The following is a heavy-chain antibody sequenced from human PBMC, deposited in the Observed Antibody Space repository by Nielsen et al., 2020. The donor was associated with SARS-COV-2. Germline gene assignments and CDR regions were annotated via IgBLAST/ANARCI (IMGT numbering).Heavy chain of an antibody. D-gene: IGHD1-26*01. CDR1: GFSLSTSGMC. CDR2: IDWDDDK. V-gene: IGHV2-70*01. CDR3: ARILRLKGAPPYRVYYMDV. Sequence: SGPTLVKPTETLTLTCTFSGFSLSTSGMCVSWIRQPPGKALEWLALIDWDDDKYYSTSLKTRLTISKDTSKSQVVLTMTNMDPVDTATYYCARILRLKGAPPYRVYYMDVWGKGTTVTVSS. J-gene: IGHJ6*03.